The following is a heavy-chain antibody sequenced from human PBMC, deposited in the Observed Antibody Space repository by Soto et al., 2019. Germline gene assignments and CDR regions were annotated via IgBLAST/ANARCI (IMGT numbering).Heavy chain of an antibody. CDR1: GFTFSSYA. CDR3: ATVPNSLSRYSGSYHTDY. CDR2: ISYDGSNK. D-gene: IGHD1-26*01. Sequence: HPGGSLRLSCAASGFTFSSYAMHWVRQAPGKGLEWVAVISYDGSNKYYADSVKGRFTISRDNSKNTLYLQMNSLRAEDTAVYYCATVPNSLSRYSGSYHTDYWGQGTLVTGSS. J-gene: IGHJ4*02. V-gene: IGHV3-30-3*01.